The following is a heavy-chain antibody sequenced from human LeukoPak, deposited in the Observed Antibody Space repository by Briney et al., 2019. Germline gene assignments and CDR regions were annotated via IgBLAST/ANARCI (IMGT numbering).Heavy chain of an antibody. D-gene: IGHD3-10*01. V-gene: IGHV3-30*02. CDR2: IRYDGSKK. J-gene: IGHJ6*03. CDR1: GFIFSSYG. CDR3: AKDGGVRGPDYYYYMDV. Sequence: GGSLRLSCAASGFIFSSYGMHWVRQAPGKGLEWVAFIRYDGSKKYYADSVKGRFTISRDNSKNTLYLQMNGLRPEDTAVYYCAKDGGVRGPDYYYYMDVWGKGTTVTISS.